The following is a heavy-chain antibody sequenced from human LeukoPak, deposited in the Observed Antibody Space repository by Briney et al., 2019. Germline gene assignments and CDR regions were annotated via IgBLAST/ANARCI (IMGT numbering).Heavy chain of an antibody. Sequence: ASVTVSCKATGYTFTGYYMHWVRQAPGQGLEWMGWINPNSGGSNYVQKLQGRVTMTRDRSISTAYMELRGLRSDGRGVVFGARAPVGRFLEWFLSLESFDIWGQGTMVTVSS. CDR1: GYTFTGYY. CDR3: ARAPVGRFLEWFLSLESFDI. J-gene: IGHJ3*02. D-gene: IGHD3-3*01. CDR2: INPNSGGS. V-gene: IGHV1-2*02.